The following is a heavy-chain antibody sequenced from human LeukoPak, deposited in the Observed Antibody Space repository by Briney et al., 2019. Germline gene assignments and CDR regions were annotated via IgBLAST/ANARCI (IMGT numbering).Heavy chain of an antibody. Sequence: ASVKVSCKASGYTFTDYFMHWVRQAPGQGLEWMGWINPNSGGTNFAQKFQGRVTMTRDTSISTAYMELSSLTSDDTAVYYCARGRFSGYGADWGQGTLVTVSA. V-gene: IGHV1-2*02. J-gene: IGHJ4*02. CDR3: ARGRFSGYGAD. CDR1: GYTFTDYF. D-gene: IGHD5-12*01. CDR2: INPNSGGT.